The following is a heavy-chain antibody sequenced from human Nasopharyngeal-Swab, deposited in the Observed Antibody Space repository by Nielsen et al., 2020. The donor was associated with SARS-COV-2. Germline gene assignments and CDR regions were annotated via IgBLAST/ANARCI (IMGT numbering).Heavy chain of an antibody. Sequence: GESLKISCAASGFTFSSYSMNWVRQAPGKGLEWVALISYDGSHKYYADSVKGRFTISRDNSKNTLFLQINSLRAEDTAVYYCAKDGLRGGMITFGEVIEYYLDFWGQGTLVTVSS. CDR1: GFTFSSYS. D-gene: IGHD3-16*02. J-gene: IGHJ4*02. CDR2: ISYDGSHK. CDR3: AKDGLRGGMITFGEVIEYYLDF. V-gene: IGHV3-30*18.